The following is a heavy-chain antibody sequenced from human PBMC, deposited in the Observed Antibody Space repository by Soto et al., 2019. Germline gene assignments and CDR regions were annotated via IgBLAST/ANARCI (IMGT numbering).Heavy chain of an antibody. CDR3: VRVGVLVRFGDSHYECVYV. Sequence: QVQLVESGGGVVQPGRSLRLSCAASGFTFSNYAMHWVRQAPGKGLEWVAVISYDGSNKYYADSVKGRFTISRDISNKXLXXQMNSRRDEDKAVYYCVRVGVLVRFGDSHYECVYVWGQGTTDIVS. V-gene: IGHV3-30-3*01. D-gene: IGHD3-10*01. CDR1: GFTFSNYA. J-gene: IGHJ6*01. CDR2: ISYDGSNK.